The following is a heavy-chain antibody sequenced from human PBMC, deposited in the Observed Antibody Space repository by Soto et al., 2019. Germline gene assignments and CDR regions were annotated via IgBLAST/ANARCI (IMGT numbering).Heavy chain of an antibody. J-gene: IGHJ6*02. CDR2: IWYDGSNK. Sequence: GGSLRLSCAASGFTFSSYVMHGVRQAPGKGLEWVAVIWYDGSNKYYADSVKGRFTISRDNSKKTLFLQLTSLRVDDTAVYYCVKDLNYDFWSGYNYYALEIWGQGTTVTVSS. V-gene: IGHV3-33*06. CDR3: VKDLNYDFWSGYNYYALEI. CDR1: GFTFSSYV. D-gene: IGHD3-3*01.